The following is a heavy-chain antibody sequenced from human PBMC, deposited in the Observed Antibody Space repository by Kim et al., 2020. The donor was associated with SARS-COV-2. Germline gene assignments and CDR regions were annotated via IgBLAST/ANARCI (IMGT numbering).Heavy chain of an antibody. Sequence: SETLSLTCTVSGGSISSSSYYWGWIRQPPGQGLEWIGSIYYSWSTYYNPSLKSRVTISVDTSKNQFSLKLSSVTAADTAVYYCARLRGVRYFDLWGRGTLVTVSS. CDR3: ARLRGVRYFDL. CDR1: GGSISSSSYY. D-gene: IGHD3-10*01. V-gene: IGHV4-39*01. J-gene: IGHJ2*01. CDR2: IYYSWST.